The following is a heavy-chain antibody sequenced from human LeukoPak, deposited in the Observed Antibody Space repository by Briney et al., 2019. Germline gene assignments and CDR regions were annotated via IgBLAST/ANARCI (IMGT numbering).Heavy chain of an antibody. D-gene: IGHD3-3*01. CDR1: GQNLRTHY. V-gene: IGHV5-10-1*01. J-gene: IGHJ4*02. Sequence: GESLGISCADSGQNLRTHYINWLRQMPGKGLEWMGRIDPSDSYSDYSPSFQGHVTMNADKSTNTAYLQWNSLKTSDTAIYYCARRPAGVLEDTDFLESWGQGTLVIVSS. CDR2: IDPSDSYS. CDR3: ARRPAGVLEDTDFLES.